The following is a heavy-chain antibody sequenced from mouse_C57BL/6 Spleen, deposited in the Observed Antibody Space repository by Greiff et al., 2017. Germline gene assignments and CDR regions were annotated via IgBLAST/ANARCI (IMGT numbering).Heavy chain of an antibody. CDR3: ARSYYGSWYFDV. J-gene: IGHJ1*03. Sequence: VQLQQSGAELAKPGASVKLSCKASGYTFTSYWMHWVKQRPGQGLEWIGYINPSSGYTKYNQKFKDKATLTADKSSSTAYMQLSRLTYEDSAVYDCARSYYGSWYFDVWGTGTTVTVSS. V-gene: IGHV1-7*01. D-gene: IGHD2-9*01. CDR1: GYTFTSYW. CDR2: INPSSGYT.